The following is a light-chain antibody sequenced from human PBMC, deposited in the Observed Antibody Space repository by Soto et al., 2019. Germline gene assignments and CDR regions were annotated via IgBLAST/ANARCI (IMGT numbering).Light chain of an antibody. Sequence: DIRMTQSPSCLSASIWDRVTMTVRASQSIGGFLNWYQQKLGKAPKLLIYAASSLQSGVPSRFSGSGSGTDFTLTISSLQPEDFATYYCQQSYSTPLTFGGGTKVDNK. CDR1: QSIGGF. CDR3: QQSYSTPLT. J-gene: IGKJ4*01. V-gene: IGKV1-39*01. CDR2: AAS.